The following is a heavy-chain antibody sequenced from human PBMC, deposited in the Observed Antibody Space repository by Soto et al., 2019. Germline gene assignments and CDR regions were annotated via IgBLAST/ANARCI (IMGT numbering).Heavy chain of an antibody. V-gene: IGHV4-30-2*01. CDR3: ARLKTDILTGYYMGNWFDP. CDR2: IYYSGST. D-gene: IGHD3-9*01. CDR1: GGSISSNGYS. J-gene: IGHJ5*02. Sequence: PSETLSLTCAVSGGSISSNGYSWSWIRQPPGKGLEWIGYIYYSGSTYYNPSLKSRVTISVDRSKNQFSLKLSSVTAADTAVYYCARLKTDILTGYYMGNWFDPWGQGTLVTVSS.